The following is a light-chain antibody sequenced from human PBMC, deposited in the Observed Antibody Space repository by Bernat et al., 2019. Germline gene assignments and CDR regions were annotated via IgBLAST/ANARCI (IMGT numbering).Light chain of an antibody. CDR3: QQYDNLPWT. CDR2: DAS. J-gene: IGKJ1*01. V-gene: IGKV1-33*01. CDR1: QDISNY. Sequence: DIQMTQSPSSLSASVGDRVTITCQASQDISNYLKWYQQKPGKAPKLLIYDASNLETGVPSRFSGSGSGTDFTFTISSLQPEDIATYYCQQYDNLPWTVGQGTKVEIK.